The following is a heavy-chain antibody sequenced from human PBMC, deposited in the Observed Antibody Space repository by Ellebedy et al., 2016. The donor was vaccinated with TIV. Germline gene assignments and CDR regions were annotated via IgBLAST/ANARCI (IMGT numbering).Heavy chain of an antibody. CDR1: GFTFSSYS. CDR2: ISSSSSTI. J-gene: IGHJ4*02. D-gene: IGHD2-15*01. CDR3: ARGLVVAGDRGMGSDY. Sequence: GGSLRLXXAASGFTFSSYSMNWVRQAPGKGLEWVSYISSSSSTIYYADSVKGRFTISRDNAKNSLYLQMNSLRAEDTAVYYCARGLVVAGDRGMGSDYWGQGTLVTVSS. V-gene: IGHV3-48*01.